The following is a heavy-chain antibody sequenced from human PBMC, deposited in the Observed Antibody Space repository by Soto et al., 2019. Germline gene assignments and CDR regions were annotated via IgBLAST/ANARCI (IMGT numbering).Heavy chain of an antibody. CDR3: ARDRRYYGSGSYYNWFDP. V-gene: IGHV4-34*01. D-gene: IGHD3-10*01. CDR1: GGSFSGYY. J-gene: IGHJ5*02. Sequence: SETLSLTCAVYGGSFSGYYWSWIRQPPGKGLEWIGEINHSGSTNYNPSLKSRVTISVDTSKNQFSLKLSSVTAADTAVYYCARDRRYYGSGSYYNWFDPWGQGTLVTVSS. CDR2: INHSGST.